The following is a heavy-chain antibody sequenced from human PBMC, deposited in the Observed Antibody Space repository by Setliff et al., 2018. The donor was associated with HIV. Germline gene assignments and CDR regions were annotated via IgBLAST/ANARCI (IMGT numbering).Heavy chain of an antibody. CDR3: ARDPPGSGFHLDY. J-gene: IGHJ4*02. V-gene: IGHV3-11*06. D-gene: IGHD5-12*01. CDR1: GFTFSDYY. Sequence: LSLTCAASGFTFSDYYMSWIRQAPGKGLEWVSYITGSSSYTNYADSVKGRFTISRDNSKNTMYLQMNTLRVEDTAVYYCARDPPGSGFHLDYWGQGTPVTVSS. CDR2: ITGSSSYT.